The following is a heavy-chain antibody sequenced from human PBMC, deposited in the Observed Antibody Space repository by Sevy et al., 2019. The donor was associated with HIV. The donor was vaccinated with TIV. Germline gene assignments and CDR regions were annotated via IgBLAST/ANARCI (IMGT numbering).Heavy chain of an antibody. CDR1: GFTFSSYA. D-gene: IGHD3-10*01. J-gene: IGHJ3*02. Sequence: GGSLRLSCAASGFTFSSYAMSWVRQAPGKGLEWVSAISGSGGSTYYADSVKGRFTISRDNSKNTLYLQMNRLRAEGTAVYYCAKDSPAPRYYYGSGSYFRNAFDIWGQGTMVTVSS. V-gene: IGHV3-23*01. CDR3: AKDSPAPRYYYGSGSYFRNAFDI. CDR2: ISGSGGST.